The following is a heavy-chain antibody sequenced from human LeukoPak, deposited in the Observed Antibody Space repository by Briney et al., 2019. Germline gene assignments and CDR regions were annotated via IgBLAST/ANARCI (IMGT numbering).Heavy chain of an antibody. V-gene: IGHV5-51*01. J-gene: IGHJ4*02. D-gene: IGHD5-24*01. CDR2: IYPGDSDT. CDR1: GYNFPTYW. CDR3: ARQRMATVNAFDS. Sequence: GESLQISCQGSGYNFPTYWIAWVRQMPGKGLEWMGIIYPGDSDTKYSPSFQGQVTMSVDKSINTAYLQWRSLKASDTAMYYCARQRMATVNAFDSWGQGTLVTVFS.